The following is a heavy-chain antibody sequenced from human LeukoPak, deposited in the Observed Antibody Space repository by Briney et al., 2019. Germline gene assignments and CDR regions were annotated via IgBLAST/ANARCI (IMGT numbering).Heavy chain of an antibody. J-gene: IGHJ4*02. D-gene: IGHD2-8*01. Sequence: GGSLRLSCAASGFTFSSYAVSWVRQAPGKGLEWVSSICGSGGSTYSADSVKGRFTISRDNSKNTLYLQMNSLRAEDTALYYCAKDRSCTNDICHGDFDYWGQGTLVTVSP. V-gene: IGHV3-23*01. CDR1: GFTFSSYA. CDR2: ICGSGGST. CDR3: AKDRSCTNDICHGDFDY.